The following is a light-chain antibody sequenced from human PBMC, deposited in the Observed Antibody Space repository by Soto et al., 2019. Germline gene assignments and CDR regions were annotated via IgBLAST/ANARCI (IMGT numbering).Light chain of an antibody. CDR1: SSDVGSFNL. V-gene: IGLV2-23*01. CDR2: EGN. J-gene: IGLJ2*01. CDR3: CSYAGSSTSVV. Sequence: HSALTQPASVSGSPGQPITISCTGASSDVGSFNLVSWYQQHPGEAPKLMIYEGNKRPSGVSDRFSGSKAGNTASLTISGLQAEDEADYYCCSYAGSSTSVVFGGGTKLTVL.